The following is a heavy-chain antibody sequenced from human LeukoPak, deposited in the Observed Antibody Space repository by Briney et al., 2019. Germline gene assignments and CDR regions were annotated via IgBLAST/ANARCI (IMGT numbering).Heavy chain of an antibody. Sequence: SETLSLTCAVYGGSFSGYYWSWIRQPPGKGLEWIGEINHSGSTNYNPSLKSRVTISVDTSKNQFSLKLSSVTAADAAVYYCARDANYYDSSGYSMDASDIWGQGTMVTVSS. CDR2: INHSGST. V-gene: IGHV4-34*01. CDR3: ARDANYYDSSGYSMDASDI. D-gene: IGHD3-22*01. CDR1: GGSFSGYY. J-gene: IGHJ3*02.